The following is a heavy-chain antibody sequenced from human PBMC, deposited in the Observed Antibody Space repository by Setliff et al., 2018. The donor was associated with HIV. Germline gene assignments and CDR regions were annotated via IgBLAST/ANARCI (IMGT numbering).Heavy chain of an antibody. CDR2: INTDSGTP. CDR3: ARDSSEYYDILTGEYHNMDV. D-gene: IGHD3-9*01. CDR1: ADTFTNCL. Sequence: ASVKVSCKASADTFTNCLINWVRQAPGQGLEWMGWINTDSGTPTYAQGFTGRFDISLDTSLSTAYLEISGLKVEDSAVYYCARDSSEYYDILTGEYHNMDVWGKGTSVTVSS. V-gene: IGHV7-4-1*02. J-gene: IGHJ6*03.